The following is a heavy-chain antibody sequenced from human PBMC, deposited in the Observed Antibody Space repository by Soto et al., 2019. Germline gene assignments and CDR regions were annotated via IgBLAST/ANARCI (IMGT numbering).Heavy chain of an antibody. CDR1: GFTFSSYA. CDR2: ISYDGSNK. Sequence: GGSLRLSCAASGFTFSSYAMHWVRQAPGKGLEWVAVISYDGSNKYYADSVKARFTISRDNAKNSLYLQMNSLRDEDTAVYCCARSRLTTGGGVWGQGTTVTVYS. V-gene: IGHV3-30-3*01. CDR3: ARSRLTTGGGV. D-gene: IGHD2-8*02. J-gene: IGHJ6*02.